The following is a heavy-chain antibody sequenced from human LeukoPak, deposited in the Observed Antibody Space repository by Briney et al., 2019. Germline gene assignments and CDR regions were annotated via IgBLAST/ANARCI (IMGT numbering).Heavy chain of an antibody. V-gene: IGHV4-59*01. Sequence: SETLSLTCTVSGGSISSYYWSWIRQPPGKGLEWIGYIYYSGSTNYNPSLKSRVTISVDTSKNQFSLKLSSVTAADTAVYYCARGSGYYNLGYYYYYMDVWGKGTTVTISS. CDR1: GGSISSYY. CDR2: IYYSGST. D-gene: IGHD3-9*01. CDR3: ARGSGYYNLGYYYYYMDV. J-gene: IGHJ6*03.